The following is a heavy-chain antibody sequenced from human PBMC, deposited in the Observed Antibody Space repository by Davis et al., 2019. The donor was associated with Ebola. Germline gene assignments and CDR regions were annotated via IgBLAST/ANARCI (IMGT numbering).Heavy chain of an antibody. CDR1: GFTFSSYA. Sequence: GESLKISCAASGFTFSSYAMSWLRQAPGKGLEWVSAISGSGGSTYYADAVKGRFTISRDDSKNTLYLQMSSLKPEDTAIYYCASPLLARDAFDIWGQGTLVSVSS. V-gene: IGHV3-23*01. J-gene: IGHJ3*02. CDR3: ASPLLARDAFDI. CDR2: ISGSGGST.